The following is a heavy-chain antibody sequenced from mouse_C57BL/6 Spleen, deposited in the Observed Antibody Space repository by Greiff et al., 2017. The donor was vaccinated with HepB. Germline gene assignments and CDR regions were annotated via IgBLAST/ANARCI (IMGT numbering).Heavy chain of an antibody. V-gene: IGHV1-9*01. CDR3: ARRPRNYGGLAGYFDV. Sequence: VQLQQSGAELMKPGASVKLSCKATGYTFTGYWIEWVKQRPGHGLEWIGEILPGSGSTNYNEKFKGKATFTADTSSNTAYMQLSSLTTEDSAIYYCARRPRNYGGLAGYFDVWGTGTTVTVSS. J-gene: IGHJ1*03. D-gene: IGHD1-1*01. CDR2: ILPGSGST. CDR1: GYTFTGYW.